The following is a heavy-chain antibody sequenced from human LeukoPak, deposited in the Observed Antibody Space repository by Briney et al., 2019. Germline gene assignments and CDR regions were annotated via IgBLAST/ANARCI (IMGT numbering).Heavy chain of an antibody. D-gene: IGHD6-19*01. CDR1: GFTFSSYA. CDR2: ISGSGDNI. J-gene: IGHJ4*01. V-gene: IGHV3-23*01. CDR3: AQDPLMGGYNSGWYN. Sequence: GGSLRLSCAASGFTFSSYAMSWVRQAPGKGLEWVSVISGSGDNIYYADSVKGRFTISRDNSKNTLYLQMNSLRAEDTAVYYCAQDPLMGGYNSGWYNWGQGTLVTVSS.